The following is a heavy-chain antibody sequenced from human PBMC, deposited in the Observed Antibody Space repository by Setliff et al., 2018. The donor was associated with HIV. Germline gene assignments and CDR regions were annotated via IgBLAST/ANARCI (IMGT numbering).Heavy chain of an antibody. CDR2: IYTSGNT. CDR3: ATCSSSACHVYDY. CDR1: GASISSDNYY. Sequence: KPSETLSLTCTVSGASISSDNYYWSWIRQPAGKRLEWIGHIYTSGNTNYNPSLKSRITISVDTSKNQFSLKLTSVTAADTAVYYCATCSSSACHVYDYWDQGTLVTSPQ. D-gene: IGHD6-19*01. J-gene: IGHJ4*02. V-gene: IGHV4-61*09.